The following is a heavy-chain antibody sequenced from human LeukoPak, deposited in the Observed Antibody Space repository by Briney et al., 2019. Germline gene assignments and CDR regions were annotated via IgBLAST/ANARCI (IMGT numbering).Heavy chain of an antibody. CDR2: IYSSGNT. CDR1: GASISSSNYY. J-gene: IGHJ4*02. D-gene: IGHD3-10*01. CDR3: ARDSHPPKTYYYGSGSRLDY. V-gene: IGHV4-39*07. Sequence: SETLSLTCAVSGASISSSNYYWGWVRQSPGKGLEWIGNIYSSGNTYYNASLKSRVTMYIDTSKSQFSLKLSSVTAADTAVYYCARDSHPPKTYYYGSGSRLDYWGQGTLVTVSS.